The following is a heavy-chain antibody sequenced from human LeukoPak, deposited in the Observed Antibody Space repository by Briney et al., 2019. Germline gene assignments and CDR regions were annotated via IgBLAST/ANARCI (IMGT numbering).Heavy chain of an antibody. CDR1: GGSISSSSYY. V-gene: IGHV4-39*01. D-gene: IGHD1-26*01. CDR3: ARPGNRMDV. CDR2: TYYSGST. Sequence: SETLSLTCTVSGGSISSSSYYWGWIRQPPGKGLEWIGSTYYSGSTYYNPSLKSRVTVSVDTSKNQFSLKLSSVTAADTAVYYCARPGNRMDVWGKGTTVTVSS. J-gene: IGHJ6*04.